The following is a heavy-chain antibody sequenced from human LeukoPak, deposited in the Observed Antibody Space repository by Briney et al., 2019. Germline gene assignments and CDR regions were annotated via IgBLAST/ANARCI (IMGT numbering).Heavy chain of an antibody. Sequence: PSETLSLTCTVSGGSISSSSYYWVWIRQPPGKGLEWIGRIYTSGSTNYNPSLKSRVTMSVDTSKNQFSLKLSSVTAADTAVYYCDTRYYYGSEIWGQGTLVTVSS. J-gene: IGHJ3*02. V-gene: IGHV4-39*07. CDR1: GGSISSSSYY. D-gene: IGHD3-10*01. CDR2: IYTSGST. CDR3: DTRYYYGSEI.